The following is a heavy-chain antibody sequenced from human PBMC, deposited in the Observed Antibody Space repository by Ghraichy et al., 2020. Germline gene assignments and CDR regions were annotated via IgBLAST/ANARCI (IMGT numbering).Heavy chain of an antibody. CDR2: ISSSGSTI. J-gene: IGHJ3*02. V-gene: IGHV3-11*01. D-gene: IGHD1-26*01. CDR1: GFTFSDYY. Sequence: GGSLRLSCAASGFTFSDYYMSWIRQAPGKGLEWVSYISSSGSTIYYADSVKGRFTISRDNAKNSLYLQMNSLRAEDTAVYYCASRQSIVGAKLNDAFDIWGQGTMVTVSS. CDR3: ASRQSIVGAKLNDAFDI.